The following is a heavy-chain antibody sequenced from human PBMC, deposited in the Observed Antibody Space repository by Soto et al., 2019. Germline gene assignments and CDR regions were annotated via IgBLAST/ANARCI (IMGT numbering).Heavy chain of an antibody. Sequence: GGSLRLSCAASGFTFSSYSLNWVRQAPGKGLEWISYIGVSSTAKTYADSVRGRFTISREDAKNSLYLQLTSLRAEDTAVYYCGRDQGFKLEQWGQGTLVRISS. D-gene: IGHD6-13*01. CDR2: IGVSSTAK. CDR1: GFTFSSYS. J-gene: IGHJ4*02. V-gene: IGHV3-48*04. CDR3: GRDQGFKLEQ.